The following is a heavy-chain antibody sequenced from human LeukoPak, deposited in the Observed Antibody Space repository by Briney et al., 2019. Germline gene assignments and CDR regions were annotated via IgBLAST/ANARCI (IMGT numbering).Heavy chain of an antibody. J-gene: IGHJ4*02. D-gene: IGHD3-22*01. CDR3: ARLRYYDDSSGYLFDY. V-gene: IGHV4-4*09. CDR1: GDSISSYY. CDR2: IYSSGST. Sequence: SETLSLTCTVSGDSISSYYWSWIWQPPGKGLEWIGYIYSSGSTNYNPPLKSRVTISVDTSKNQFSLKLSSVTAADTAVYYCARLRYYDDSSGYLFDYWGQGTLVTVSS.